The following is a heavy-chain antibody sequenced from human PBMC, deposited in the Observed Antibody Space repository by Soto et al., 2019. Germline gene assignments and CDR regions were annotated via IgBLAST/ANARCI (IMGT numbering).Heavy chain of an antibody. CDR2: ISYDEDNI. Sequence: QEQLVESGGGTIKPGRSLRLSCAASGFTFSHYGMHWVRQAPGKGLEWVAVISYDEDNIYYADSLKGRFTISRDNSENTRYLQMNSLRPEDTRVYYCAKSGTKVTTFWYLDLWGRGTLVTASS. D-gene: IGHD4-17*01. CDR3: AKSGTKVTTFWYLDL. J-gene: IGHJ2*01. CDR1: GFTFSHYG. V-gene: IGHV3-30*18.